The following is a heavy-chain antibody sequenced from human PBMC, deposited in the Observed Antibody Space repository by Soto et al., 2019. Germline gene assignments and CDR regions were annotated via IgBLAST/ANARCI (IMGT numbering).Heavy chain of an antibody. Sequence: PGGSLRFSGAASGFTFYNYVMNWVRQAPGKGLEWLSSMDYYGVNKHYADSVKGRLAVNRDNTKLTVYLEMNSLRDEDTAVYVCAGCSLYYFYYEMDVWGQDTTDTVSS. CDR3: AGCSLYYFYYEMDV. J-gene: IGHJ6*02. CDR2: MDYYGVNK. CDR1: GFTFYNYV. V-gene: IGHV3-23*01.